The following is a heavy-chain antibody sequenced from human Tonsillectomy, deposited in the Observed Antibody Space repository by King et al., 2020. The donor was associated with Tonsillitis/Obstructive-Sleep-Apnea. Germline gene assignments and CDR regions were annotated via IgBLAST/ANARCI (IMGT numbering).Heavy chain of an antibody. J-gene: IGHJ3*01. Sequence: EVQLVESGGGLVKPGGSLRLSCAVSGFTFSNAWMSWVRQVPGKGLEWVGRIRSKAHGGTTDCAAPVKGRFVISRDDSKDTLYLQMNSLKTEDTALYYCTAGWGSGSYFGNTSFDVWGKGTMVTVSS. D-gene: IGHD1-26*01. CDR2: IRSKAHGGTT. V-gene: IGHV3-15*01. CDR1: GFTFSNAW. CDR3: TAGWGSGSYFGNTSFDV.